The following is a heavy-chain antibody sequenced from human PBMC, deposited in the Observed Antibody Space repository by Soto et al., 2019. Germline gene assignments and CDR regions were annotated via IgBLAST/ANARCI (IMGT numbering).Heavy chain of an antibody. Sequence: GGSLRLSCAASGFTFSSYAMSWVRQAPGKGLEWVSAISGSGGSTYYADSVKGRFTISRDNSKNTLYLQMNSLRAEDTAVYYCAKRRTIFGVVIFEDFDDXGQGTLVTVSS. CDR1: GFTFSSYA. V-gene: IGHV3-23*01. D-gene: IGHD3-3*01. J-gene: IGHJ4*02. CDR3: AKRRTIFGVVIFEDFDD. CDR2: ISGSGGST.